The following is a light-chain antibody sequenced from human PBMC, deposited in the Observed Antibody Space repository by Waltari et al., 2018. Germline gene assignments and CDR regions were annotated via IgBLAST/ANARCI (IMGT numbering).Light chain of an antibody. Sequence: DIQMTQSPSSLSASVGDRVTITCRASQSISSYLNWYQQKPGKAPKLLIYAASSLQSGVPSRFSGSGSGTDFTITISSLQPEDCATYYCQQSYSTPLGFGQGTKVEIK. V-gene: IGKV1-39*01. CDR1: QSISSY. CDR3: QQSYSTPLG. CDR2: AAS. J-gene: IGKJ1*01.